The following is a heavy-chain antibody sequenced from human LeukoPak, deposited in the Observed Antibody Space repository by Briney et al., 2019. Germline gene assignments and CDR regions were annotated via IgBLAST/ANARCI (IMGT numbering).Heavy chain of an antibody. CDR3: ARMTGHIVVVVAARGQLSWFDP. CDR2: INPNSGGT. D-gene: IGHD2-15*01. J-gene: IGHJ5*02. CDR1: GYTFTGYY. Sequence: GASVKVSCKASGYTFTGYYMHWVRQAPGQGLEWMGWINPNSGGTNYAQKFQGRVTMTRDTSISTAYMELSRLRSEDTAVYYCARMTGHIVVVVAARGQLSWFDPWGQGTLVTVSS. V-gene: IGHV1-2*02.